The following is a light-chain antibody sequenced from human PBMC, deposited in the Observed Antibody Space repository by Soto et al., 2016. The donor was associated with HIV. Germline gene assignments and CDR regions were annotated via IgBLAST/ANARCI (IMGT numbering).Light chain of an antibody. Sequence: DIQMTQSPSSLSASVGDRVTITCQASQDITNYLNWYQQKPGKAPKLLIYDASNLERGVPSRFSGSGSGTDFTLTISSLQPEDFATYYCQQSHSMPRTFGQGTKVEIK. CDR2: DAS. V-gene: IGKV1-39*01. CDR1: QDITNY. J-gene: IGKJ1*01. CDR3: QQSHSMPRT.